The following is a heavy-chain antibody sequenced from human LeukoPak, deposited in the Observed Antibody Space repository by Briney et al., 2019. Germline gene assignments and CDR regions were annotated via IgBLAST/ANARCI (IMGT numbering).Heavy chain of an antibody. V-gene: IGHV3-33*06. CDR3: AKPLPDNKGYFRD. Sequence: PGGSLRLSCAASGFTFSYYGMHWVRQAPGKGLEWVAHIWFDGSDKYYADSVKGRFTISRDNSKNTLYLQMDSLRVEDTAVYYCAKPLPDNKGYFRDWGQGTLVTVSS. D-gene: IGHD3-22*01. CDR2: IWFDGSDK. J-gene: IGHJ4*02. CDR1: GFTFSYYG.